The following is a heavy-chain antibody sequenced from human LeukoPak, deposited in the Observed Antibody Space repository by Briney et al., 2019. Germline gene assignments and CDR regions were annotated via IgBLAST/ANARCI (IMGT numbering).Heavy chain of an antibody. CDR2: ISSSGSTI. D-gene: IGHD6-19*01. V-gene: IGHV3-48*03. CDR1: GFTFSSYE. CDR3: ARDGYSSGWYGFFDY. J-gene: IGHJ4*02. Sequence: GGSLRLSCAASGFTFSSYEMNWVRQAPGKGLEWVSYISSSGSTIFYADSVMGRFTISRDNAKNSLYLQMNSLRAEDTAVYYCARDGYSSGWYGFFDYWGQGTLVTVSS.